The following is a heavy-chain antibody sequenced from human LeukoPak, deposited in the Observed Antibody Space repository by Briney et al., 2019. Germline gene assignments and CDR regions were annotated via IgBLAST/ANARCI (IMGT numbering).Heavy chain of an antibody. CDR1: GFTFSSYA. V-gene: IGHV3-30-3*01. CDR2: ISYDGINK. J-gene: IGHJ4*02. Sequence: GGSLRLSCVASGFTFSSYAMHWVRQAPGKGLGWVAVISYDGINKYYADSVKGRFTISRDNSKNTLYLQMNSLRAEDTAVYYCASGGGYCSSTSCYVSDYWGQGTLVTVSS. D-gene: IGHD2-2*01. CDR3: ASGGGYCSSTSCYVSDY.